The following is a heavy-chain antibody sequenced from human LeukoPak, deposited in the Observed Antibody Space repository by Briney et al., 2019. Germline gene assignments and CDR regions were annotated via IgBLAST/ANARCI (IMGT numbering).Heavy chain of an antibody. J-gene: IGHJ4*02. CDR1: EFSVGSNY. V-gene: IGHV3-66*01. CDR3: TTDWGVVVTAPNYDLIGGDC. D-gene: IGHD2-21*02. Sequence: GGSLRLSCAASEFSVGSNYMTWVRQAPGKGLEWVSLIYSGGSTYYADSVKGRFTISRDNSKNTLYLQMNSLRAEDTAVYYCTTDWGVVVTAPNYDLIGGDCWGQGTLVTVSS. CDR2: IYSGGST.